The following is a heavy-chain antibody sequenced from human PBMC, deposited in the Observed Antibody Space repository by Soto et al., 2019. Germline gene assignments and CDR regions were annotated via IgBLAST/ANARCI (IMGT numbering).Heavy chain of an antibody. J-gene: IGHJ4*02. D-gene: IGHD6-19*01. CDR2: VSHDGRNT. V-gene: IGHV3-30*18. Sequence: VQLVESGGGVVQPGRSLRLSCAASGFTFSDYAMHWVRQAPGKGLEWVAVVSHDGRNTHYGDSVKGRFTISRASSKNTVSLEINSTRAEDTAVYYCAKGGRQWLVTSDFNYWGQGALVTVSS. CDR1: GFTFSDYA. CDR3: AKGGRQWLVTSDFNY.